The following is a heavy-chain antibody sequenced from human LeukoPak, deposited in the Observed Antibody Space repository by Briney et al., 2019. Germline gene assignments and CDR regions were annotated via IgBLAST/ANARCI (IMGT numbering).Heavy chain of an antibody. CDR1: GFTFSDFY. Sequence: PGGSLRLSCAASGFTFSDFYMSWIRQAPGKGLEWVSYISSSGSTIYYADSVKGRFTTSRDNAKNSLNLQMNSLGAEDTAVYYCARGPYTRSYYPLPYWGQGTLVTVSS. CDR2: ISSSGSTI. J-gene: IGHJ4*02. CDR3: ARGPYTRSYYPLPY. D-gene: IGHD1-26*01. V-gene: IGHV3-11*01.